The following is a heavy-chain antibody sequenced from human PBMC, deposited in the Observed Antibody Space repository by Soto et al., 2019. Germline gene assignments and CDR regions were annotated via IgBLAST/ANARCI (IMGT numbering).Heavy chain of an antibody. CDR3: ARGFSRYCSGGSCYRNWFDP. V-gene: IGHV4-34*01. CDR1: GGSFSGYY. Sequence: QVQLQQWGAGLLKPSETLSLTCAVYGGSFSGYYWSWIRQPPGKGLEWIGEINHSGSTNYNPSLKSRVTISVDTSKNQFSLKLSSVTAADTAVYYCARGFSRYCSGGSCYRNWFDPWGQGTLVTVSS. CDR2: INHSGST. J-gene: IGHJ5*02. D-gene: IGHD2-15*01.